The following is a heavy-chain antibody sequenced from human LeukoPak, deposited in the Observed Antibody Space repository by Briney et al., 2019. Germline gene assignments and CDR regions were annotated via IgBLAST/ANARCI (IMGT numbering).Heavy chain of an antibody. CDR3: ATTVFTTTWYFDY. D-gene: IGHD3-9*01. Sequence: GRSLRLSCATSGFTFSSYDMHWVRQAPGKGLEWVAYIRNDGTTKDYADSVKGRFTISRDNPKNTLYLQLNSPRGEDTAVYYCATTVFTTTWYFDYWGQGNLVTVSS. CDR1: GFTFSSYD. V-gene: IGHV3-30*02. CDR2: IRNDGTTK. J-gene: IGHJ4*02.